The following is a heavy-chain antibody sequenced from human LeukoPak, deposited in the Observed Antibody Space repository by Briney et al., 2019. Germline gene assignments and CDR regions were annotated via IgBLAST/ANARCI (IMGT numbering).Heavy chain of an antibody. CDR1: GFTFSRYA. CDR3: ARNPSGDYYFAY. V-gene: IGHV3-30-3*01. D-gene: IGHD4-17*01. Sequence: PGGSLRLSCAASGFTFSRYAMHWVRQAPGKGLEWVAIISYDGSSKYYADSVKGRFTISRDNSKNTLYLQMNSLRAEDTAVYYCARNPSGDYYFAYWGQGTLVTVSS. J-gene: IGHJ4*02. CDR2: ISYDGSSK.